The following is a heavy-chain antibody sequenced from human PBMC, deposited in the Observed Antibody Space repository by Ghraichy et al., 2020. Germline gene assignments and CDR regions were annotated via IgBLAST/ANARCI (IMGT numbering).Heavy chain of an antibody. J-gene: IGHJ6*02. CDR1: GFTFSNAW. CDR3: TRITIFGVVINYYYGMDV. CDR2: IKSKTDGGTT. D-gene: IGHD3-3*01. Sequence: GESLNISCAASGFTFSNAWMSWVRQAPGKGLEWVGRIKSKTDGGTTDYAAPVKGRFTISRDDSKNTLYLQMNSLKTEDTAVYYCTRITIFGVVINYYYGMDVWGQGTPVTVSS. V-gene: IGHV3-15*01.